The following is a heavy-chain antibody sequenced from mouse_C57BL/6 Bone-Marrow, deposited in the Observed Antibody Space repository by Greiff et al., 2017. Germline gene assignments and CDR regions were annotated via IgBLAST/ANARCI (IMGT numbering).Heavy chain of an antibody. D-gene: IGHD2-4*01. V-gene: IGHV1-53*01. J-gene: IGHJ2*01. CDR2: INPSTGGT. Sequence: VQLQQPGTELVKPGASVKLSCKASGYTFTSYWMHWVKQRPGQGLEWIGNINPSTGGTTYNEKFKSKATLPVDKSSSPAYMQLSSLTSEDSAVYYCARKDYDYPFDDWGQGTTLTVSS. CDR1: GYTFTSYW. CDR3: ARKDYDYPFDD.